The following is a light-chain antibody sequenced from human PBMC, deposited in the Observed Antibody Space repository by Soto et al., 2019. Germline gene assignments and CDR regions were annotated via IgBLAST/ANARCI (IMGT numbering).Light chain of an antibody. CDR1: SSDVGGYNY. Sequence: QSVLTQPPSASGSPGQSVTISCTGTSSDVGGYNYVSWYQHHPGKAPKLMIYEVSKRPSGVPDRFSGSKSGNTASLTVTGVQAEDEADYYCSSYAGSNNFVFRTGTKVPVL. CDR2: EVS. V-gene: IGLV2-8*01. J-gene: IGLJ1*01. CDR3: SSYAGSNNFV.